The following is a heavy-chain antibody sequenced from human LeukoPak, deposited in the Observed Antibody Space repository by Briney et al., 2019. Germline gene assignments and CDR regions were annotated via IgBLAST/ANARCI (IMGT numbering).Heavy chain of an antibody. CDR3: ARDPEQYCGGDCYSNWFDP. CDR1: GYTFTGYY. D-gene: IGHD2-21*02. Sequence: ASVKVSCKTSGYTFTGYYILWVRQAPGQGLEWMGRINPDSGGTNFAQRFQGRVTLTRDTSISTAYMELSRLRSDDTAVYYCARDPEQYCGGDCYSNWFDPWGQGTLVTVSS. CDR2: INPDSGGT. V-gene: IGHV1-2*06. J-gene: IGHJ5*02.